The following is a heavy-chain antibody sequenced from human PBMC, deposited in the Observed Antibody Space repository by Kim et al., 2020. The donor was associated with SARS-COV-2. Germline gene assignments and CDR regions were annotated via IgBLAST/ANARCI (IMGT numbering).Heavy chain of an antibody. CDR3: ASGQTYYSDSSGYYPFDF. CDR1: GFTFSSYS. D-gene: IGHD3-22*01. CDR2: ISNSSSTK. V-gene: IGHV3-48*02. Sequence: AGSLRLSCAASGFTFSSYSMNWVRQAPGKGLEWVAYISNSSSTKYYAASVKGRFTISVDNAKNSLYLQMYSLRDEDTAVYYCASGQTYYSDSSGYYPFDFWGQGTLVTVSS. J-gene: IGHJ4*01.